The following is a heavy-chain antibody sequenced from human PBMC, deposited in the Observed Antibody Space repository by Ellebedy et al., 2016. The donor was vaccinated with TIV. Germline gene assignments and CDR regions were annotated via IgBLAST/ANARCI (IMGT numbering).Heavy chain of an antibody. D-gene: IGHD3-3*01. CDR1: GFTFSDYG. J-gene: IGHJ4*02. Sequence: GGSLRLSCAASGFTFSDYGIHWVRQTPGKGLEWVAGISYDGSHEQYAYSVKGRFSISRDNSKNTVLVQMDSLRTEDTAVYFCARGGVGIWSGYPLDYWGRGTLVTVSS. CDR2: ISYDGSHE. CDR3: ARGGVGIWSGYPLDY. V-gene: IGHV3-30*03.